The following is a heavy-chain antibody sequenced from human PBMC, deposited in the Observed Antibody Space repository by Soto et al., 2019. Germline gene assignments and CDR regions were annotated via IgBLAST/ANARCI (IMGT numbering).Heavy chain of an antibody. Sequence: SETLSLTCTVSGGSISSSSYYWGWIRQPPGKGLEWIGSIYYSGSTYYNPSLKSRVTISVDTSKNQFSLKLSSVTAADTAVYYCLGTAGGYCSGGSCYSHNYYYGMDVWGQGTTVTVSS. CDR1: GGSISSSSYY. D-gene: IGHD2-15*01. V-gene: IGHV4-39*01. CDR2: IYYSGST. CDR3: LGTAGGYCSGGSCYSHNYYYGMDV. J-gene: IGHJ6*02.